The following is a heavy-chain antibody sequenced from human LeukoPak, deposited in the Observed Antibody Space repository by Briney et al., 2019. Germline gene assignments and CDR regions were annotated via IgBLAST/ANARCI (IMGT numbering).Heavy chain of an antibody. CDR1: GFTFSTYA. CDR3: AKHYYDSSGSYYFDY. V-gene: IGHV3-23*01. Sequence: LPGGSLRLSCAASGFTFSTYAMHWVRQAPGKGLEWVSAISGSGGSTYYADSVKGRFTISRDNSKNTLYLQMNSLRAEDTAVYYCAKHYYDSSGSYYFDYWGQGTLVTVSS. D-gene: IGHD3-22*01. J-gene: IGHJ4*02. CDR2: ISGSGGST.